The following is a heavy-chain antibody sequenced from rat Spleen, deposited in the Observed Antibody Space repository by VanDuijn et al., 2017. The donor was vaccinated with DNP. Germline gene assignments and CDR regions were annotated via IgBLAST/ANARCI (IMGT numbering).Heavy chain of an antibody. J-gene: IGHJ2*01. Sequence: EVQLVESGGGLVQPGRSLKLSCAASGITFSNSGMHWIRQAPTKGLEWVATISYDGNNTYYRDSVKGRFTISRDNAKSTLFLQMNSLRSEDSATYYCARLLAGRSYYFDYWGQGVMVTVSS. CDR3: ARLLAGRSYYFDY. CDR2: ISYDGNNT. D-gene: IGHD1-4*01. V-gene: IGHV5-29*01. CDR1: GITFSNSG.